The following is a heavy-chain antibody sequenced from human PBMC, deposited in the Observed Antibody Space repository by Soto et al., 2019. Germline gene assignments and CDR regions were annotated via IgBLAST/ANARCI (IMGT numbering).Heavy chain of an antibody. CDR1: GFTVSSNY. Sequence: GGSLRLSCAASGFTVSSNYMSWVRQAPGKGLEWVSIIYSGGSTYYADSVKGRFTISRDTSKNTVYLQMNSLRVEDTALYYCARARQLALGFDDWGQGTLVT. CDR3: ARARQLALGFDD. V-gene: IGHV3-66*01. J-gene: IGHJ4*02. D-gene: IGHD2-2*01. CDR2: IYSGGST.